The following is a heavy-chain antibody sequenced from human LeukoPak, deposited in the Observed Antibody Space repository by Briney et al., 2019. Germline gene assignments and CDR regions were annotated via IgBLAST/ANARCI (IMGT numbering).Heavy chain of an antibody. J-gene: IGHJ6*03. CDR2: IYSGGST. V-gene: IGHV3-53*01. CDR1: GFTVSSNY. CDR3: ARDRCGGDCYSDYYYMDV. Sequence: PGGSLRLSCAASGFTVSSNYMSWVRQAPGKGLEWVSVIYSGGSTYYADSVKGRFTISRDNSKNTLYLQMNSLRAEDTAVYYCARDRCGGDCYSDYYYMDVWGKGTTVTVSS. D-gene: IGHD2-21*01.